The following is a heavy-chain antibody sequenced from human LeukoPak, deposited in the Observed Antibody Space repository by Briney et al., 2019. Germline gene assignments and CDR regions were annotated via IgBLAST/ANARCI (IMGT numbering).Heavy chain of an antibody. D-gene: IGHD2-8*02. J-gene: IGHJ4*02. CDR3: ATYGQVLLPFES. Sequence: GGALRLSCAASGFTFSSYAMVWVRQPPGRGLEWVSSIFPSGGEIHYADSVRGRFTISRDNSKSTLSLQMNSLRAEDTAIYYSATYGQVLLPFESWGQGTLVTVSS. CDR1: GFTFSSYA. V-gene: IGHV3-23*01. CDR2: IFPSGGEI.